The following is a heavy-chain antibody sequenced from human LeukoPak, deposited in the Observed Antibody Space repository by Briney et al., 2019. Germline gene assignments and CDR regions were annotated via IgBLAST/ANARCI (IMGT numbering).Heavy chain of an antibody. CDR2: INHSGST. Sequence: PSETLSLTCAVYGGSFNGYYWSWIRQPPGKGLEWIGEINHSGSTNYNPSLKSRVTISVDTSKNQFSLKLSSVTAADTAVYYCVGGSGYPRFDYWGQGTLVTVSS. J-gene: IGHJ4*02. CDR3: VGGSGYPRFDY. V-gene: IGHV4-34*01. D-gene: IGHD3-3*01. CDR1: GGSFNGYY.